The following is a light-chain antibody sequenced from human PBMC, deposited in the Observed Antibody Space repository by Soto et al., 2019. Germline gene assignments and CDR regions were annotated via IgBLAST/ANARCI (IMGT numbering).Light chain of an antibody. CDR3: QQYGDSPT. CDR2: DAS. Sequence: EIVLTQSPGTLSLSPGERATLSCRASQSISTNYVAWYQQKPGQAPRLLIYDASSRATGIPNRFSGSGSGTDFTLTISRLEPEDFAVFYCQQYGDSPTFGQGTRLEIK. V-gene: IGKV3-20*01. J-gene: IGKJ5*01. CDR1: QSISTNY.